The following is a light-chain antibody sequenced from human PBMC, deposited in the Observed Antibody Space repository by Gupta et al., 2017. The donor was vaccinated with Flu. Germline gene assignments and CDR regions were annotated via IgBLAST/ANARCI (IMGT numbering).Light chain of an antibody. J-gene: IGLJ3*02. Sequence: QSALTQPASVSGSAGQSITISCTGTSSDVGGYNYVSWYQQHPGKAPKLMIYEVSNRPSGVSNRFSGSKCGNTASLTXSXLQAEDXADYYCSSYTSSSTLVFGGGTKLTVL. V-gene: IGLV2-14*01. CDR1: SSDVGGYNY. CDR3: SSYTSSSTLV. CDR2: EVS.